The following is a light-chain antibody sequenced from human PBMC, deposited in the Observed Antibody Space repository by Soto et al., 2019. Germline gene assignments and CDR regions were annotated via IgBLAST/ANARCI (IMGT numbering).Light chain of an antibody. CDR1: QSVSRN. J-gene: IGKJ1*01. V-gene: IGKV3-15*01. Sequence: EIIMTQSPATLSVSPGERVTLSCRASQSVSRNLAWYQQKPGQAPRLLIYGASTRATGIPARFSGSGSGTEFTLTISSLQSEDFAVYYCQQYNNWPPSWTFGQGNKVEIK. CDR2: GAS. CDR3: QQYNNWPPSWT.